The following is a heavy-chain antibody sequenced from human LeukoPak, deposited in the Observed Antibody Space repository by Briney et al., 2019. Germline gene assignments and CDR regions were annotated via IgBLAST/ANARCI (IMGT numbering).Heavy chain of an antibody. CDR1: GGSISGYY. V-gene: IGHV4-59*01. CDR2: IFYSGST. Sequence: SETLSLTCTVSGGSISGYYWSWIRQPPGKGLEWLGYIFYSGSTTYNPSLKSRVTISQDTSKNQVSLMLSSVTAADTAVYYCARALQNYYYGMDVWGQGTSVTVSS. CDR3: ARALQNYYYGMDV. J-gene: IGHJ6*01.